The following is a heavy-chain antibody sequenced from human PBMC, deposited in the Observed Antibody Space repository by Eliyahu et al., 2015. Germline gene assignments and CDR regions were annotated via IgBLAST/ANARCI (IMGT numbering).Heavy chain of an antibody. J-gene: IGHJ4*02. CDR3: ARGVSRARGTGYSSSWYDY. CDR2: IIPILGIA. Sequence: QVQLVQSGAEVKKPGSSVKVSCKASGGTFSSYTISWVRQAPGQGLEWMGRIIPILGIANYAQKFQGRVTITADKSTSTAYMELSSLRSEDTAVYYCARGVSRARGTGYSSSWYDYWGQGTLVTVSS. D-gene: IGHD6-13*01. V-gene: IGHV1-69*02. CDR1: GGTFSSYT.